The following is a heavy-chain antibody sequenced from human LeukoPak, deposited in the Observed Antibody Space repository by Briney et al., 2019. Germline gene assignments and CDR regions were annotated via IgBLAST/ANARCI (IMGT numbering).Heavy chain of an antibody. CDR2: IYGGGTT. V-gene: IGHV3-53*01. D-gene: IGHD6-13*01. Sequence: PGGSLRLSCAASGFTVSSHYMSWVRQAPGKGLEWVSVIYGGGTTCYADSVKGRFTISRDNSKNTLYLQMNSLRAEDTAMYYCARGMGSSWYYFDYWGQGTLVTVSS. J-gene: IGHJ4*02. CDR3: ARGMGSSWYYFDY. CDR1: GFTVSSHY.